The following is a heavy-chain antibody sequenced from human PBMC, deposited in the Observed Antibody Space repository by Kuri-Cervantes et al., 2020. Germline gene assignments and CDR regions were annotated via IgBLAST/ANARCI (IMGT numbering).Heavy chain of an antibody. CDR3: AREFVGGWPFDY. Sequence: GESLKISCVASGFTFSSYAMTWVRQAPGKGLEWVSSTSASGSNTYYADSVKGRFTISRDNSKNTLYLQMYSLRDEDTAVYYCAREFVGGWPFDYWGLGTLVTVSS. CDR2: TSASGSNT. D-gene: IGHD3-10*01. V-gene: IGHV3-23*01. CDR1: GFTFSSYA. J-gene: IGHJ4*02.